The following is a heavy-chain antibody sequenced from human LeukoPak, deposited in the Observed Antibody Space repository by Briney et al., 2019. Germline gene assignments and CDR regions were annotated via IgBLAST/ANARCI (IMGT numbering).Heavy chain of an antibody. D-gene: IGHD3-22*01. V-gene: IGHV4-4*07. J-gene: IGHJ6*03. Sequence: PSETLSLTCTVSGGSISSYYWSWIRQPAGKGLEWIGRIYTSGSTNYNPSLKSRVIMSVDTSKNQFSLKLSSVTAADTAVYYCARVNQSPMIVDYYYMDVWGKGTTVTVAS. CDR1: GGSISSYY. CDR3: ARVNQSPMIVDYYYMDV. CDR2: IYTSGST.